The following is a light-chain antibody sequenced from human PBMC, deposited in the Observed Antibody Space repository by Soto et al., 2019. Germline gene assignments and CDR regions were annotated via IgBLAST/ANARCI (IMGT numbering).Light chain of an antibody. CDR3: QQRTNGPTST. Sequence: EIVLTQSPATLSLSPGERATLSCRASQNVRSYLAWYQQKPGQAPRLLIHDASSRATGIPDRFSGSGSGTNFPLTISSLEPEDSAVYCCQQRTNGPTSTFGQGTRLEIK. CDR2: DAS. V-gene: IGKV3-11*01. CDR1: QNVRSY. J-gene: IGKJ5*01.